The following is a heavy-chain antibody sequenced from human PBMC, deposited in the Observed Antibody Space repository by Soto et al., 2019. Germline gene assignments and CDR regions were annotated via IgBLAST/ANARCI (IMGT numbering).Heavy chain of an antibody. CDR2: IYPGDSDT. J-gene: IGHJ3*02. V-gene: IGHV5-51*01. CDR3: ASQEMATKNVDAFDI. CDR1: GYSFTSYW. D-gene: IGHD5-12*01. Sequence: GESLKISCQGSGYSFTSYWIGWVRQMPGKGLEWMGIIYPGDSDTRYSPSFQGQVTISADKSISTAHLQWSSLKASDTAMYYCASQEMATKNVDAFDIWGQGTMVTVSS.